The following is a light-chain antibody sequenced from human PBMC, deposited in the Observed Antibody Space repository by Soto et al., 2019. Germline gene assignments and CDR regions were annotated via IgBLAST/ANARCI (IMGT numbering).Light chain of an antibody. CDR1: ISNIGNNY. CDR3: GTWDSSLSAVV. J-gene: IGLJ2*01. V-gene: IGLV1-51*01. CDR2: DND. Sequence: QSLLTQPPSVSAAPGQTVTISCSGGISNIGNNYVSWYQQVPGTAPKLLIKDNDKRPSEIPDRFSGSKSGTSATLDITGLQTGDEANYYCGTWDSSLSAVVFGGGTKLTVL.